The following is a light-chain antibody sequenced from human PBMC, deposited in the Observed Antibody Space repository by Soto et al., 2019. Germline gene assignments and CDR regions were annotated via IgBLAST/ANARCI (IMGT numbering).Light chain of an antibody. CDR3: SSYTSSSTYV. CDR1: SSDVGGYNY. Sequence: QSGLTHPASVSGSPGQSITISCTGTSSDVGGYNYVSWYQQHPGKAPKLMIYEVSNRPSGVSNRFSGSKSGNTASLTISGLQAEDEADYYCSSYTSSSTYVFGIGTKVTVL. J-gene: IGLJ1*01. CDR2: EVS. V-gene: IGLV2-14*01.